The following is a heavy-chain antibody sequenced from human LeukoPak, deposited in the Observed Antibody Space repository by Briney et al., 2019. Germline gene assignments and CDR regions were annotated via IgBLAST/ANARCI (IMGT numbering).Heavy chain of an antibody. CDR1: GFTFSACE. J-gene: IGHJ3*02. Sequence: EGSLRLSCAISGFTFSACELTWVRQAPGKGREWVSYISRSGSTRYYADSVKGRFTISRDTAKNSLYLQMNSLRAEDTAVYYCARVATMVRVPLDALAIWGQGTMVSVSS. V-gene: IGHV3-48*03. CDR3: ARVATMVRVPLDALAI. CDR2: ISRSGSTR. D-gene: IGHD3-10*01.